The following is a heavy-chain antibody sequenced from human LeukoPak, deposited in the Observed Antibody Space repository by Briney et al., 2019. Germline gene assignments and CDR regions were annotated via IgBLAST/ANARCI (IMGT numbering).Heavy chain of an antibody. CDR1: GGSFSDYY. D-gene: IGHD3-10*02. Sequence: PSETLSLTCAVYGGSFSDYYWSWIRQPPGKGLEWIGEIDHSGSTNYNPSLKSRVIISVDTSKNQFSLKLTSVTAADTAVYYCASVRDWGQGTLVTVSS. CDR2: IDHSGST. CDR3: ASVRD. J-gene: IGHJ4*02. V-gene: IGHV4-34*01.